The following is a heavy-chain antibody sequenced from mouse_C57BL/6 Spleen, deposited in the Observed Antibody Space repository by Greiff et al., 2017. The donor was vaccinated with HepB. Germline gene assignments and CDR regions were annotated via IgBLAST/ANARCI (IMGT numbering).Heavy chain of an antibody. CDR1: GYTFTSYW. Sequence: QVQLQQPGTELVKPGASVKLSCKASGYTFTSYWMHWVKQRPGQGLEWIGNINPSNGGTNYNEKFKSKATLTVDKSSSTAYMQLSSLTSEDSAVYYCARGATVVAHYYAMDYWGQGTSVTVSS. CDR3: ARGATVVAHYYAMDY. CDR2: INPSNGGT. D-gene: IGHD1-1*01. V-gene: IGHV1-53*01. J-gene: IGHJ4*01.